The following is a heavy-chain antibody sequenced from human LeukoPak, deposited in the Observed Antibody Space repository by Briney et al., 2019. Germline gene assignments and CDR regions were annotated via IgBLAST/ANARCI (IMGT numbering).Heavy chain of an antibody. V-gene: IGHV3-48*02. CDR2: IGSSGSPT. Sequence: PGGCLRLSRAASGFAFSSYNVNSVRQAPGEGLEWISYIGSSGSPTHYADSVRGRFTISRDNDKNSLYLQMNSLRDDNTALYHCERRPYLDTSARFSDVWGQGTTVTVSS. CDR1: GFAFSSYN. J-gene: IGHJ6*02. D-gene: IGHD3-22*01. CDR3: ERRPYLDTSARFSDV.